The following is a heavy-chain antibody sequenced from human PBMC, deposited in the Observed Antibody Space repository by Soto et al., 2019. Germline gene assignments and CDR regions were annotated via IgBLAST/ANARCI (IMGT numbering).Heavy chain of an antibody. V-gene: IGHV4-59*01. D-gene: IGHD3-10*02. CDR3: ARADYYVDAFDI. CDR1: GGSISSYY. Sequence: SETLSLTCTVSGGSISSYYWSWIRQPPGKGLEWIGYIYYSGSTNYNPSLKSRVTISVDTSKNQFSLKLSSVTAAGTAVYYCARADYYVDAFDIWGQGTMVTVSS. J-gene: IGHJ3*02. CDR2: IYYSGST.